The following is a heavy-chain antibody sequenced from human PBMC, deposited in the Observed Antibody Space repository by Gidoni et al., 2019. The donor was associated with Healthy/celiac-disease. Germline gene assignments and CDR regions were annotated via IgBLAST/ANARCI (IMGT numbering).Heavy chain of an antibody. J-gene: IGHJ4*02. CDR3: ARTGYSYGYLWSEYFDY. CDR1: GFTVSSNY. CDR2: IYSGGST. Sequence: VQLVESGGGLLPPGGSLRLSCAASGFTVSSNYMSWVRPAPGKGLEWVSVIYSGGSTYYADSVKGRFTISRDNSKNTLYLQMNSLRAEDTAVYYCARTGYSYGYLWSEYFDYWGQGTLVTVSS. V-gene: IGHV3-53*01. D-gene: IGHD5-18*01.